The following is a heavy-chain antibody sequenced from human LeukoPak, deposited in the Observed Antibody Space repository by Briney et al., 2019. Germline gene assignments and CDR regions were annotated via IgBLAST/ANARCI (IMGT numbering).Heavy chain of an antibody. CDR3: ARTAVVVTAILTHDAFDI. J-gene: IGHJ3*02. CDR1: GGSISSYY. Sequence: SETLSLTCTVSGGSISSYYWSWIRQPPGKGLEWIGYIYYSGSTNYNPSLKSRVTISVDTSKDQFSLKLSSVTAADTAVYYCARTAVVVTAILTHDAFDIWGQGTMVTVSS. CDR2: IYYSGST. V-gene: IGHV4-59*08. D-gene: IGHD2-21*02.